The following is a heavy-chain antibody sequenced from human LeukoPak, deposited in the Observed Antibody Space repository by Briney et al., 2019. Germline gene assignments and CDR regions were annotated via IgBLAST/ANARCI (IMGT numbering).Heavy chain of an antibody. D-gene: IGHD2-21*02. V-gene: IGHV4-59*01. CDR1: GGSISSYY. CDR3: ARGDYCGGDCYAFDY. J-gene: IGHJ4*02. Sequence: SETLSLTCTVSGGSISSYYWSWIRQPPGKGLEWIGYIYYSGSTNYNPSLKSRVTISVDTSKNRFSLKLSSVTAADTAVYYCARGDYCGGDCYAFDYWGQGTLVTVSS. CDR2: IYYSGST.